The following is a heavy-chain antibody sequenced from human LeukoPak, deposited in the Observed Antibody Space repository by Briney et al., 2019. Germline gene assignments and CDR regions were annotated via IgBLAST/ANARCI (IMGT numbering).Heavy chain of an antibody. J-gene: IGHJ4*02. CDR3: ARRIHDMANLIDY. CDR2: IYYSGST. CDR1: GCSISSSSYY. D-gene: IGHD3-9*01. V-gene: IGHV4-39*07. Sequence: PSETLSLTCTVSGCSISSSSYYWGWIRQPPGKGLGWVGSIYYSGSTYYNPSLKSRVTISVDTSKNQFSLKLSSVTAADTAVYYCARRIHDMANLIDYWGQGTLVTVSS.